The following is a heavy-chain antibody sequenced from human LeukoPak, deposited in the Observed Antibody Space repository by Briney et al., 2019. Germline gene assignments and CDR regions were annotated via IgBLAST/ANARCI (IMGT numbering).Heavy chain of an antibody. Sequence: SETLSLTCAVYGGSFSGYYWSWIRQPPGKGLEWIGEINHSGSTNYNPSLKSRVTISVDTSKNQFSLKLSSVTAADTAVYYCARDGDSDYWGQGTLVTVSS. CDR1: GGSFSGYY. CDR2: INHSGST. V-gene: IGHV4-34*01. J-gene: IGHJ4*02. CDR3: ARDGDSDY. D-gene: IGHD7-27*01.